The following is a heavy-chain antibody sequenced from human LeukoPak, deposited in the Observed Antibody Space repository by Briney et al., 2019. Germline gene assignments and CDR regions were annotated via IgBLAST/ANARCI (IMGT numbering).Heavy chain of an antibody. V-gene: IGHV1-69*13. J-gene: IGHJ5*02. CDR2: IIPIFGTA. Sequence: ASVKVSCKASGGTFSSYAISWVRQAPGQGLEWMGGIIPIFGTANYAQKPQGRVTITADESTSTAYMELSSLRSEDTAVYYCARGGQYQLLSVPRFDPWGQGTLVTVSS. CDR3: ARGGQYQLLSVPRFDP. D-gene: IGHD2-2*01. CDR1: GGTFSSYA.